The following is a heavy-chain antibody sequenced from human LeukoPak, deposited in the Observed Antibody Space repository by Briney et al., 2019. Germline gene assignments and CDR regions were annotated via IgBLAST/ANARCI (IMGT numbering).Heavy chain of an antibody. D-gene: IGHD3-22*01. CDR3: ARVPGYYDSSGYYKFDY. CDR2: INPNSGGT. V-gene: IGHV1-2*06. CDR1: GYTFTGYY. Sequence: VKVSCKASGYTFTGYYMHWVRQAPGQGLEWMGRINPNSGGTNYAQKLQGRVTMTRDTSISTAYMELSRLRSDDTAVYYCARVPGYYDSSGYYKFDYWGQGTLVTVSS. J-gene: IGHJ4*02.